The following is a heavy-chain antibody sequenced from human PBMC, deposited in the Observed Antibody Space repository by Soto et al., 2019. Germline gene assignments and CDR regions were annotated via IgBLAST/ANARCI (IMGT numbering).Heavy chain of an antibody. V-gene: IGHV3-7*01. CDR3: AREFYGYYTYGPGDY. J-gene: IGHJ4*02. D-gene: IGHD3-3*01. Sequence: EAQLVESGGGLVQPGGSLRLSCEASGFMFGVYWMSWVRQAPGKGLEWVANINDDGSERNYVDSVKGRFTISRDTPNNLLFLQMNSLRDEDTAVYYCAREFYGYYTYGPGDYWGQGTLVAGSS. CDR2: INDDGSER. CDR1: GFMFGVYW.